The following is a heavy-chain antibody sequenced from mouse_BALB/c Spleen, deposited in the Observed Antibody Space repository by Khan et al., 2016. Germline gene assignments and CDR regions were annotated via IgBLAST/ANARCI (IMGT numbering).Heavy chain of an antibody. V-gene: IGHV9-3*02. CDR2: INTNTGEP. J-gene: IGHJ3*01. D-gene: IGHD1-1*01. CDR1: GYTFTNYG. CDR3: AEDYYGSNWLAY. Sequence: QIQLVQSGPELKKPGETVKISCKASGYTFTNYGMNWVKQAPGKGLKWMGWINTNTGEPTYAEEFKGRFAFSLETSASTAYLQINNLKNEDTATYCCAEDYYGSNWLAYWGQGTLVTVSA.